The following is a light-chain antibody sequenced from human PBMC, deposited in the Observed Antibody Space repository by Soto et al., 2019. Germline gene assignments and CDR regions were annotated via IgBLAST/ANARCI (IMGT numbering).Light chain of an antibody. CDR2: AAS. Sequence: DIQMTQSPSSLSASVGDRVTITCRASQGISNYLAWYQQKPGKVPKLLIYAASLLQSGVPSRFSGSGSGIDFTVTISSLQPEDVATYYCQKYNSAPLTFGGGTKVEIK. J-gene: IGKJ4*01. CDR1: QGISNY. CDR3: QKYNSAPLT. V-gene: IGKV1-27*01.